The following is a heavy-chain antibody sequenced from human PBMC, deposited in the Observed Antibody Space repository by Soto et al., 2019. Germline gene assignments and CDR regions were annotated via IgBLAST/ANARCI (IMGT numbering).Heavy chain of an antibody. Sequence: GESLKISCKGSGYSFSNYWIGWVRQMPGKGLESMGITYPGDFETRYSPSFQGQVTISADKSISTAYLQWSSLKAADNAIYYCARHGPYGNDWDGLDVWGQGTTVTVSS. D-gene: IGHD1-1*01. CDR2: TYPGDFET. CDR1: GYSFSNYW. CDR3: ARHGPYGNDWDGLDV. J-gene: IGHJ6*02. V-gene: IGHV5-51*01.